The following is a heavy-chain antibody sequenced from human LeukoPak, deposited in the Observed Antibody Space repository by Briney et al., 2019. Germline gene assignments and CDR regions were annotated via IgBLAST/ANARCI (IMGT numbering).Heavy chain of an antibody. CDR3: AREGVYYDSSGYLT. CDR1: GYTFTGYY. D-gene: IGHD3-22*01. Sequence: ASVKVSCKASGYTFTGYYMNWVRQAPGQGLEWMGRINPNSGGTNYAQKFQGRVTMTRDTSISTAYMELSRLRSDDTAVYYCAREGVYYDSSGYLTWGQGTLVTVSS. CDR2: INPNSGGT. J-gene: IGHJ4*02. V-gene: IGHV1-2*06.